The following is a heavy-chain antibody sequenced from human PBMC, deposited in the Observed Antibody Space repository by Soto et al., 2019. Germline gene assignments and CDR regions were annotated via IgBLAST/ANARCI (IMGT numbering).Heavy chain of an antibody. J-gene: IGHJ4*02. V-gene: IGHV4-39*01. CDR3: ARQTESFSLIVVVTLDH. CDR2: IFYSGST. Sequence: QLQLQESGPELVKPSETLSLTCTVSGGSISSSSYYWGWIRQPPGKGLEWIGSIFYSGSTYYNPSRKSRVTISVDTSKNQFSLKLRSVTSADTAVYYCARQTESFSLIVVVTLDHWGQGALVTVSS. D-gene: IGHD3-22*01. CDR1: GGSISSSSYY.